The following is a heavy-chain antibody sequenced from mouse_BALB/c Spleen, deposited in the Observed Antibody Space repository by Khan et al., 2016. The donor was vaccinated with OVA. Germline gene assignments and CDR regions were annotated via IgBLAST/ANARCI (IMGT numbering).Heavy chain of an antibody. CDR3: ARGNYFGYAMDY. Sequence: EVQLQESGPGLVKPFQSLSLTCTVTGYSITSNYAWNWIRQFPGNKLEWVAYISYSGSPSYNPSLKSRISITRYTSKNQFFLQLNSVTTEDTATYYCARGNYFGYAMDYWGQGTSVTVYS. CDR1: GYSITSNYA. J-gene: IGHJ4*01. CDR2: ISYSGSP. D-gene: IGHD1-1*01. V-gene: IGHV3-2*02.